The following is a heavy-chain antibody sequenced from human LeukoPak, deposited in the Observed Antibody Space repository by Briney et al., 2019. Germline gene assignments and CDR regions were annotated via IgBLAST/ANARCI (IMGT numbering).Heavy chain of an antibody. CDR2: ISATGGST. D-gene: IGHD6-19*01. Sequence: GGSLRLSCAASGFTFSSYAMSWVRQAPGKGLEWVSAISATGGSTYYADSVKGRFTISRDNSKNTLYLQMNSLISEDTAAYYCAKGHPISGWTPDYWGQGILVTVSS. V-gene: IGHV3-23*01. CDR1: GFTFSSYA. CDR3: AKGHPISGWTPDY. J-gene: IGHJ4*02.